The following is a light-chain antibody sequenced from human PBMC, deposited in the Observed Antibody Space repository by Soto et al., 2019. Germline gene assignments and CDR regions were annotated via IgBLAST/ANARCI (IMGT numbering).Light chain of an antibody. V-gene: IGKV1-5*03. CDR3: QQYNSYST. CDR2: KAA. Sequence: DIQMTQSPSPLSASVGDRVTITCRASQSISSWLAWYQQKPGKAPKLLLYKAASLESGVPSRFSVSGSGTEFTLTISSLRPDDVATYYCQQYNSYSTCGQGTKVEIK. CDR1: QSISSW. J-gene: IGKJ1*01.